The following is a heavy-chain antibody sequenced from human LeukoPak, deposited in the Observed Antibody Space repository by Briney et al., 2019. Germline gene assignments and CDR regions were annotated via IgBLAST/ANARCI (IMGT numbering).Heavy chain of an antibody. V-gene: IGHV3-30*18. Sequence: PGRSLRLSCAASGFTFSSYGMHWVRQAPGKGLEWVAVISYDGSNKYYADSVKGRFTISRDNSKNTLYLQMNSLRAEDTAVYYCAKVRAGIAVAGPFDHWGQGTLVTVSS. J-gene: IGHJ4*02. CDR3: AKVRAGIAVAGPFDH. CDR2: ISYDGSNK. D-gene: IGHD6-19*01. CDR1: GFTFSSYG.